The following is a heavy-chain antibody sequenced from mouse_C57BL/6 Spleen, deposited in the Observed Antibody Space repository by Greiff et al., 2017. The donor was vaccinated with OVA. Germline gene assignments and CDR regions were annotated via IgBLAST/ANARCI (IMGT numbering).Heavy chain of an antibody. J-gene: IGHJ1*03. D-gene: IGHD1-1*01. V-gene: IGHV5-6*01. CDR3: ARRGSSYDWYFDV. Sequence: EVQLVESGGDLVKPGGSLKLSCAASGFTFSSYGMSWVRQTPDKRLEWVATISSGGSYTYYPDSVKGRFTISRDNAKNTLYLQMSSLKSEDTAMYYCARRGSSYDWYFDVWGTGTTVTVSS. CDR1: GFTFSSYG. CDR2: ISSGGSYT.